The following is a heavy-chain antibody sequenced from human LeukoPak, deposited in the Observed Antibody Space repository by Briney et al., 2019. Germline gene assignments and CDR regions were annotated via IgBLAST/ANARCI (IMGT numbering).Heavy chain of an antibody. Sequence: ASVNVSCKASGYTFTSYDINWVRQATGQGLEWMGWMNPNSGNTGYAQKFQGRVTMTRNTSIGTAYMELSSLRSEDTAVYYCAGSAEGYDILTGYSHYYYYMDVWGKGTTVTVSS. D-gene: IGHD3-9*01. CDR1: GYTFTSYD. J-gene: IGHJ6*03. CDR3: AGSAEGYDILTGYSHYYYYMDV. V-gene: IGHV1-8*01. CDR2: MNPNSGNT.